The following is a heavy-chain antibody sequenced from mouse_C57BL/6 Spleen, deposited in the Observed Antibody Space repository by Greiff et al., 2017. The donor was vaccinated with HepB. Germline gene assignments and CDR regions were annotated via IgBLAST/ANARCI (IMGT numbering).Heavy chain of an antibody. CDR1: GYTFTDYY. J-gene: IGHJ2*01. CDR2: IYPGSGNT. CDR3: ARQDSNYVFDY. D-gene: IGHD2-5*01. Sequence: QVQLQQSGAELVRPGASVKLSCKASGYTFTDYYINWVKQRPGQGLEWIARIYPGSGNTYYNEKFKGKATLTAEKSSSTAYMQLSSLTSEDSAVYFCARQDSNYVFDYWGQGTTLTVSS. V-gene: IGHV1-76*01.